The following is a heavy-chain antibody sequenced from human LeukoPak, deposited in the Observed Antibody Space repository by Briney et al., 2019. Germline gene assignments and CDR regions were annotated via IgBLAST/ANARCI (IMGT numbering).Heavy chain of an antibody. CDR1: GGSISSSSYY. Sequence: PSETLSLTCTVSGGSISSSSYYWSWIRQPPGKGLEWIGEINHSGSTNYNPSLKSRVTISVDTSKNQFSLKLSSVTAADTAGYYCARTTYRYYARYMDVWGKGTTVTISS. V-gene: IGHV4-39*07. CDR3: ARTTYRYYARYMDV. J-gene: IGHJ6*03. D-gene: IGHD3-3*01. CDR2: INHSGST.